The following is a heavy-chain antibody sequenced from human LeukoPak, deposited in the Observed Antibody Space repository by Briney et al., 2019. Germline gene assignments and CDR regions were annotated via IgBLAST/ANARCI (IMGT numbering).Heavy chain of an antibody. CDR1: GFTFSSYA. CDR2: ISGSGGST. D-gene: IGHD3-22*01. CDR3: AGSITMIVVVITYYYYYSMDV. Sequence: GGSLRLSCAASGFTFSSYAMSWVRQAPGKGLEWVSAISGSGGSTYYADSVKGRFTISRDNSKNTLYLQMNSLRAEDTAVYYCAGSITMIVVVITYYYYYSMDVWGQGTTVTVSS. V-gene: IGHV3-23*01. J-gene: IGHJ6*02.